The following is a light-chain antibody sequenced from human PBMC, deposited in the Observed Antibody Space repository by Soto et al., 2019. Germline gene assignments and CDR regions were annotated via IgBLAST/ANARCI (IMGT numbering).Light chain of an antibody. CDR1: SSNIGAGYD. Sequence: QSVLTQPPSVSGAPGQRVTISCTGRSSNIGAGYDVHWYQQLPGTAPKLLIYGNSNRPSGVPDRFSGSKSGTSASLAITGLQAQDEPDYYCQSYDSRLSGSVVFGGGTKLTVL. CDR2: GNS. V-gene: IGLV1-40*01. J-gene: IGLJ2*01. CDR3: QSYDSRLSGSVV.